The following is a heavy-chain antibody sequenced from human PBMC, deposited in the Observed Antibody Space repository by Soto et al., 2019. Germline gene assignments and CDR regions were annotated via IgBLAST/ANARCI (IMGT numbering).Heavy chain of an antibody. CDR1: GLTISGKKY. CDR2: LYDVDGS. Sequence: DVQLVESGGGLIQPGESLRLSGSAFGLTISGKKYVAWVRQSPGKGLEWVSALYDVDGSFYADSLTGRFTTSSDSSKTTVYLQMNDLRPDDTAVYYCATWHEREHAFDVWGQGTTVTISS. CDR3: ATWHEREHAFDV. V-gene: IGHV3-53*01. J-gene: IGHJ3*01. D-gene: IGHD1-1*01.